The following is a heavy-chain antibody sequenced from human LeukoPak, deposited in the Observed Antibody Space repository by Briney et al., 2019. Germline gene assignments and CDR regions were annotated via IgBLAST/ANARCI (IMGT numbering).Heavy chain of an antibody. Sequence: GGSLRLSCVASGFTFSSYDMSWVRQAPGKGLEWVSTISGGGGSTYYADSVKGRFTISRDNSKNTLYVQMSSLRGEDTAVYYCAKVSMGGDRYWGQGTLVTVSS. CDR2: ISGGGGST. CDR1: GFTFSSYD. V-gene: IGHV3-23*01. CDR3: AKVSMGGDRY. J-gene: IGHJ4*02. D-gene: IGHD2-21*02.